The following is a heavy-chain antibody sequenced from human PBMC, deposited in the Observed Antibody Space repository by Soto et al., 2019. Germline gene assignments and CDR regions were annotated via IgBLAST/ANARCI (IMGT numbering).Heavy chain of an antibody. Sequence: SETLSLTCAVSSGSISSNNWWSWVRQPPGKGLEWIGEMHHSGSTNYNPSLKSRVTISVDKSKNQFSLKLNSVTAADTAIYYCAREMKGYSSGWDFYFDYWGQGTLVTVSS. D-gene: IGHD6-19*01. CDR2: MHHSGST. CDR1: SGSISSNNW. J-gene: IGHJ4*02. CDR3: AREMKGYSSGWDFYFDY. V-gene: IGHV4-4*02.